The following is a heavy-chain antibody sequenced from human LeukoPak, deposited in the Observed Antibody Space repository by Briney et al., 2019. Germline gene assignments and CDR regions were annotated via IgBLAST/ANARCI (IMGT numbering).Heavy chain of an antibody. CDR2: IYTSGST. Sequence: SQTLSLTCTVSGGSISSGSYYWSWIRQPAGKGLEWIGRIYTSGSTNYNPSLKSRVTMSVDTSKNQFSLKLSSVTAADTAVYYCARVRGSSWNRDYYYHYMDVWGKGTTVTISS. D-gene: IGHD6-13*01. J-gene: IGHJ6*03. V-gene: IGHV4-61*02. CDR1: GGSISSGSYY. CDR3: ARVRGSSWNRDYYYHYMDV.